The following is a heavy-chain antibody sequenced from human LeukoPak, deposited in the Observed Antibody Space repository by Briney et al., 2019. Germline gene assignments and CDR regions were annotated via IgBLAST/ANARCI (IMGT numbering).Heavy chain of an antibody. V-gene: IGHV1-24*01. D-gene: IGHD3-9*01. J-gene: IGHJ1*01. CDR2: FDPEDGET. CDR3: ATPTRSHYYDILTGYPYLQH. Sequence: GASVKVSCKVSGYTLTELSMHWVRQAPGKGLEWMGGFDPEDGETIYAQKFQGRVTMTEDTSTDTAYMELSSLRSEDTAVYYCATPTRSHYYDILTGYPYLQHWGQGTLVTVSS. CDR1: GYTLTELS.